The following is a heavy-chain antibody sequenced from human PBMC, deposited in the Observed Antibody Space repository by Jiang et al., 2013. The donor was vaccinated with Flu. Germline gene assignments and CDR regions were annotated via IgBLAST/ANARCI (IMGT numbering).Heavy chain of an antibody. CDR1: GYTFTSHW. V-gene: IGHV1-46*01. J-gene: IGHJ4*02. CDR3: ARDIEGGYYYDKTASHYFDS. D-gene: IGHD3-16*01. CDR2: TNPSDGRT. Sequence: GAEVKKPGASVKVSCKASGYTFTSHWMHWVRQAPGQGLEWMAVTNPSDGRTHYAEKLQGRVTLTRDTSTSTVYMELRSLRSEDTAVYYCARDIEGGYYYDKTASHYFDSWGQGTLVTVAS.